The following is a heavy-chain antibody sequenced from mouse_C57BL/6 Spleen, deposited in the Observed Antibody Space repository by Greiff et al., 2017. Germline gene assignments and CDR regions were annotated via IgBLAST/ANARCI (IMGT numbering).Heavy chain of an antibody. J-gene: IGHJ3*01. CDR2: IDPSASYT. CDR1: GYTFTSYW. CDR3: ARWDYVFAY. Sequence: QVQLQQPGAELVMPGASVKLSCKASGYTFTSYWMHWVKQRPGQGLEWIGEIDPSASYTNYNQKFKGKSTLTVDKSSSTAYMQLISLTSEDSAVYYCARWDYVFAYWGQGTLVTVAA. D-gene: IGHD2-4*01. V-gene: IGHV1-69*01.